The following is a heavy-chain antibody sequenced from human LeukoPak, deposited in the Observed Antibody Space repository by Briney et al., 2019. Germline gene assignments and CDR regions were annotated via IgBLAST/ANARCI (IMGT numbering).Heavy chain of an antibody. V-gene: IGHV4-34*01. J-gene: IGHJ5*02. Sequence: PSETLSLTCAVYGGSFSGYYWSWIRQPPGKGLEWIGEINHSGSTDYNPSLKSRVTISVDTSKNQFSLKLSSVTAADTAVYYCARVRGDYYGSGIGNWFDPWGQGTLVTVSS. CDR1: GGSFSGYY. CDR3: ARVRGDYYGSGIGNWFDP. CDR2: INHSGST. D-gene: IGHD3-10*01.